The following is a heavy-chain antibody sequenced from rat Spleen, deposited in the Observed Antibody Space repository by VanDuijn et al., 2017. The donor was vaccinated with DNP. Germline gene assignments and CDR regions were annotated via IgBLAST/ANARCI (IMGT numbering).Heavy chain of an antibody. CDR3: ASLSPFYDYDGADY. CDR1: GFTFRDYN. D-gene: IGHD1-12*02. V-gene: IGHV5-7*01. J-gene: IGHJ2*01. Sequence: EVQLVESGGGLVQPGRSLRLSCATSGFTFRDYNMAWVRQAPERGLEWVATIIYDESYIYHRDSLKGRFTISRDNAKSTLYLQMDSLTSEETATYYGASLSPFYDYDGADYWGQGVRVTVSA. CDR2: IIYDESYI.